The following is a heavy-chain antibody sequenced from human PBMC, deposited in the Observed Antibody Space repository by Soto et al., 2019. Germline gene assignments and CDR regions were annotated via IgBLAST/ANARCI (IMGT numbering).Heavy chain of an antibody. CDR3: TTHLSLMVFANVDLYHGMDV. D-gene: IGHD2-8*01. V-gene: IGHV3-15*01. CDR2: IKGKSDGETT. Sequence: GGSLRLSCAVSGLTFNNAWMSWVRQAPGKGLEWVGRIKGKSDGETTDYAAPVKGRFAISRDESKDTLYLHMKSLRIEDTAVYFCTTHLSLMVFANVDLYHGMDVWGQGTAVTVSS. CDR1: GLTFNNAW. J-gene: IGHJ6*02.